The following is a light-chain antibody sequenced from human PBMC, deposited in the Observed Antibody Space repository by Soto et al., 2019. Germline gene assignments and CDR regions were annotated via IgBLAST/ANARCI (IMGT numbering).Light chain of an antibody. CDR1: SSDVGGYNY. CDR2: EVS. V-gene: IGLV2-14*01. J-gene: IGLJ2*01. Sequence: QSALTQPASVSGSPGQSITISCTETSSDVGGYNYVSWYQQHPGKAPKLMIYEVSNRPSGVSNRFSGSKSGNTASLTISGLQAEDEADYYCSSYTSSIVVFGGGTKLTVL. CDR3: SSYTSSIVV.